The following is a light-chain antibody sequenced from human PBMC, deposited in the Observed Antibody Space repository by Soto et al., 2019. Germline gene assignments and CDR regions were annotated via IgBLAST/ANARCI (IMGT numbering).Light chain of an antibody. CDR3: QQSYSTLSIT. J-gene: IGKJ5*01. Sequence: DIQMTQSPSSLSESVGDRVTITCRASESINRHLNWYQQKPGKAPKLLIYAASSLQNGVPSRFSGSGSGTDFTLTISNLQPEDFATYYCQQSYSTLSITCGQGTRLEIK. CDR2: AAS. CDR1: ESINRH. V-gene: IGKV1-39*01.